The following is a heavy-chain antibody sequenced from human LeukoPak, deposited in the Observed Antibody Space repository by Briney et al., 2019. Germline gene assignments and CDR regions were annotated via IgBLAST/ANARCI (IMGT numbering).Heavy chain of an antibody. CDR3: AKDLLRDLWFGES. Sequence: GGSLRLSCATSGFIFSSYGMHGVRQAPGKGLEGVAFIRYAGDDQYYADSVKGRFTVSRDNSKSTLFLQMNSLRTEDTAVYYCAKDLLRDLWFGESWEQGTLVTVSS. CDR2: IRYAGDDQ. J-gene: IGHJ5*02. D-gene: IGHD3-10*01. CDR1: GFIFSSYG. V-gene: IGHV3-30*02.